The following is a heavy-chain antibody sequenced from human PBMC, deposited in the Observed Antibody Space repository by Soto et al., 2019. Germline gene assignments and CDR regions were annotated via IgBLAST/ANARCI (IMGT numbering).Heavy chain of an antibody. J-gene: IGHJ4*02. V-gene: IGHV4-31*03. CDR3: ARTKCSGGSCYSWSLDY. CDR2: RYYSEIT. D-gene: IGHD2-15*01. CDR1: GGSITTGGYY. Sequence: SETLSLTCTVSGGSITTGGYYWSWIRQLPGKGLEWIGHRYYSEITYYNPSLKSRVSISLDTSKNQFSLKLSFVAAADTAMYYCARTKCSGGSCYSWSLDYWGPGTPVTVSS.